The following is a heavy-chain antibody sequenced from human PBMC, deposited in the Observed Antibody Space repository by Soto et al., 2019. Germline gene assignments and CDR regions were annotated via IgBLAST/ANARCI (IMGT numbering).Heavy chain of an antibody. CDR1: GFPFLSSA. V-gene: IGHV3-23*01. D-gene: IGHD3-16*02. Sequence: PGESLILFSGYSGFPFLSSATRWFRQAPGKGLEWVSAISGSGGSTYYADSVKGRFTISRDNSKNTLYLQMNSLRAEDTAVYYCAKDVITFGGVIANDAFDIWGQGT. J-gene: IGHJ3*02. CDR3: AKDVITFGGVIANDAFDI. CDR2: ISGSGGST.